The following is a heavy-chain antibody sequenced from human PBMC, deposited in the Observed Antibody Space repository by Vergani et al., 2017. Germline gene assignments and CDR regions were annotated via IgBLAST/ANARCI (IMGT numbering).Heavy chain of an antibody. CDR1: GGSFSGYY. Sequence: QVQLQQWGAGLLKPSETLSLTCAVYGGSFSGYYWSWIRQPPGKGLEWIGEINHSGSTNYNPSLKSRGTISVDTSKNQFSLKLSSVTAADTAVYYCARSYYYDSSGYDAFDIWGQGTMVTVSS. CDR3: ARSYYYDSSGYDAFDI. J-gene: IGHJ3*02. D-gene: IGHD3-22*01. CDR2: INHSGST. V-gene: IGHV4-34*01.